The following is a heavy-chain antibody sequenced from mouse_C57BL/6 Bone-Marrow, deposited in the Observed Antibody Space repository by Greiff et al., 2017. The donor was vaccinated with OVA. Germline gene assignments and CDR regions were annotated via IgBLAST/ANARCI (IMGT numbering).Heavy chain of an antibody. J-gene: IGHJ3*01. V-gene: IGHV5-4*01. CDR2: ISDGGSYT. CDR1: GFTFSSYA. CDR3: AREGGTAFAY. Sequence: EVKVVESGGGLVKPGGSLKLSCAASGFTFSSYAMSWVRQTPEKRLEWVATISDGGSYTYYPDNVKGRFTISRDNAKNNLYLQMSHLKSEGTAMYYCAREGGTAFAYWGQGTLVTVSA. D-gene: IGHD3-1*01.